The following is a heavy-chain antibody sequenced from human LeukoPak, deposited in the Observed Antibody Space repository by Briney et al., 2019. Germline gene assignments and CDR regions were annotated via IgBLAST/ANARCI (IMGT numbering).Heavy chain of an antibody. D-gene: IGHD3-3*01. Sequence: PGGSLRLSCAVSGFNFNRYGMHWVRQAPGKGLEWVAVMSHDGSNEYYADSVKGRFTISRDTSKNTMYLQVNSLRPEDTAVYYCAKCRITIYGVADHWGQGTLVTVSS. V-gene: IGHV3-30*18. CDR3: AKCRITIYGVADH. CDR2: MSHDGSNE. CDR1: GFNFNRYG. J-gene: IGHJ5*02.